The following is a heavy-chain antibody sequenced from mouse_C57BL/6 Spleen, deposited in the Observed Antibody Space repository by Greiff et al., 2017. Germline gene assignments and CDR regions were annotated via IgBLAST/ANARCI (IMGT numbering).Heavy chain of an antibody. D-gene: IGHD1-1*01. CDR1: GYAFTNYL. J-gene: IGHJ2*01. CDR2: INPGSGGT. Sequence: VQLQQSGAELVRPGTSVKVSCKASGYAFTNYLIEWVKQRPGQGLEWIGVINPGSGGTNYNEKFKGKATLTADKSSSTAYMQLSSLTSEDSAVYFCARRGYYGSSHDFDYWGQGTTLTVSS. V-gene: IGHV1-54*01. CDR3: ARRGYYGSSHDFDY.